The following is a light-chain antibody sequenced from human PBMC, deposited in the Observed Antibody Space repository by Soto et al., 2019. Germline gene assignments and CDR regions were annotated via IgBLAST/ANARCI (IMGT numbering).Light chain of an antibody. CDR3: SSYTSSSTRV. V-gene: IGLV2-14*03. CDR1: SSDVGGYNY. CDR2: DVS. J-gene: IGLJ2*01. Sequence: QSALTQPASVSGSPGQSITISCTGTSSDVGGYNYVAWYQHHPGKAPKVMIYDVSNRPSGVSNRFSGSKSGNTASLSISGVQAEDEADYYCSSYTSSSTRVFGGGTKLTVL.